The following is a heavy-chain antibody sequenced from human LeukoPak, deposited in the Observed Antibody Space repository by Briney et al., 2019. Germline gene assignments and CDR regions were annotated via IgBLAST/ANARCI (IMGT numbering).Heavy chain of an antibody. CDR3: AKGPYPLTTGYFDY. D-gene: IGHD1-1*01. CDR2: ITGSGGSA. J-gene: IGHJ4*02. Sequence: GGSLRLSCAASGFTFATYAMSWVRQIPGKGLEWVSTITGSGGSAYYADSVKGRFTISRDNSKNTLYLQMNSLRAEDTAVYYCAKGPYPLTTGYFDYWGQGTLVTVSS. V-gene: IGHV3-23*01. CDR1: GFTFATYA.